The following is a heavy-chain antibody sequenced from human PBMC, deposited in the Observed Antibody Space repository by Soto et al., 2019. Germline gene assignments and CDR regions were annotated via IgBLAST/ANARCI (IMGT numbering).Heavy chain of an antibody. Sequence: QVQLVQSGAEVKKPGSSVKVSCKASGGTFGSYAISWVRQAPGQGLEWMGGIIPIHGTANYAQKFQGRVKIAEDESTSTAYMELSSLRSADTAVYYCARSQGSSTSLEIYYYYYYGMDVWGQGTTVTVSS. CDR1: GGTFGSYA. CDR2: IIPIHGTA. D-gene: IGHD2-2*01. J-gene: IGHJ6*02. CDR3: ARSQGSSTSLEIYYYYYYGMDV. V-gene: IGHV1-69*01.